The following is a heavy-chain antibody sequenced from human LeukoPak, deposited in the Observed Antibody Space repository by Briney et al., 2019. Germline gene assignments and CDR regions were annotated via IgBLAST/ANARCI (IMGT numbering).Heavy chain of an antibody. V-gene: IGHV3-11*04. Sequence: GGSLRLSCAASGFTFSDYYMSWIRQAPGKGLEWVSYISSSGSTIYYADSVKGRFTISRDNAKNSLYLQMNSLRAEDTAVYYCASDHRGYCSSTSCYTYWFDPWGQGTLVTVSS. CDR1: GFTFSDYY. CDR3: ASDHRGYCSSTSCYTYWFDP. CDR2: ISSSGSTI. J-gene: IGHJ5*02. D-gene: IGHD2-2*02.